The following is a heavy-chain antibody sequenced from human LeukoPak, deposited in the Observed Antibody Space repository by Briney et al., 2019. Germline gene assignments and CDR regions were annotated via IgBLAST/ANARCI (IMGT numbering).Heavy chain of an antibody. V-gene: IGHV1-18*01. CDR3: ARAPYYYDSSGYYAFDY. D-gene: IGHD3-22*01. Sequence: ASVKVSCRASGYTFTSFAISGVRQAPGQGLEWMGWISAYNGNTNYAQQPQGRVTMTTDTSTSTAYMELRSLRSDDTAVYYCARAPYYYDSSGYYAFDYWGQGTLVTVSS. CDR1: GYTFTSFA. CDR2: ISAYNGNT. J-gene: IGHJ4*02.